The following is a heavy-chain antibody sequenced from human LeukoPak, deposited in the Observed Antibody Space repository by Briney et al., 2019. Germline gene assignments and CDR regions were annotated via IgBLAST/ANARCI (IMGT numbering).Heavy chain of an antibody. V-gene: IGHV1-2*06. J-gene: IGHJ5*02. D-gene: IGHD5-12*01. Sequence: ASVKVSCKASGYTFTGYYMHWVRRAPGQGLEWMGRINPNSGGTNYAQKFQGRVTMTRDTSISTAYMELSRLRSDDTAVYYCAGLLNLATPNWFDPWGQGTLVTVSS. CDR2: INPNSGGT. CDR1: GYTFTGYY. CDR3: AGLLNLATPNWFDP.